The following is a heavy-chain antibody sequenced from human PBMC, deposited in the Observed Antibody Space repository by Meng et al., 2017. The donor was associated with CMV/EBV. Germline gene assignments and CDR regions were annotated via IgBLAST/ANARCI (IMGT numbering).Heavy chain of an antibody. CDR1: GYSFTSYW. Sequence: GESLKISCKGSGYSFTSYWIGWVRQMPGKGLEWMGIIYPGDSDTRYSPSFQGQATISADKSISTAYLQWSSLKASDTAMYYCARQGEAREYYYYGMDVWGQGTTVTVSS. CDR2: IYPGDSDT. V-gene: IGHV5-51*01. D-gene: IGHD1-26*01. J-gene: IGHJ6*02. CDR3: ARQGEAREYYYYGMDV.